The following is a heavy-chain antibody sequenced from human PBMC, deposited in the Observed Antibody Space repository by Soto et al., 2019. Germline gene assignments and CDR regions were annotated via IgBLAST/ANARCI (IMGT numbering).Heavy chain of an antibody. CDR2: ISSSSSTI. CDR1: GFTFSSYS. Sequence: GGSLRLSCAASGFTFSSYSMNWVRQAPGKGLEWVSYISSSSSTIYYADSVKGRFTISRDNAKNSLYLQMNSLRAEDTAVYYCASWYNWNPPDFDYWGQGTLVTVSS. V-gene: IGHV3-48*01. CDR3: ASWYNWNPPDFDY. J-gene: IGHJ4*02. D-gene: IGHD1-20*01.